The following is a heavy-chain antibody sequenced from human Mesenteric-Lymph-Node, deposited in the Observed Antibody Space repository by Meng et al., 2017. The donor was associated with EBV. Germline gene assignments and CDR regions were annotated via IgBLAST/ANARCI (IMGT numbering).Heavy chain of an antibody. J-gene: IGHJ5*02. CDR1: GFSLSTPGVG. CDR2: IYWDDDK. Sequence: HIRFEALGPTMGQPRQPPTLTCTFSGFSLSTPGVGVGWIRQPPGKALEWLALIYWDDDKHYSPSLKSRLTITKDTSKSQVVLTMTNMDPVDTATYYCARKNWNDRFDPWGQGTLVTVSS. V-gene: IGHV2-5*02. CDR3: ARKNWNDRFDP. D-gene: IGHD1-1*01.